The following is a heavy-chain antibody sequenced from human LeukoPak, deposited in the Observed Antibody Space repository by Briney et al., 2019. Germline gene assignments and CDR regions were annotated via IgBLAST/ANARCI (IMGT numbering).Heavy chain of an antibody. J-gene: IGHJ3*02. CDR1: GFPFTTYG. CDR2: INTYNGDT. CDR3: AREGGARSAFDI. Sequence: GASVKVSCKTSGFPFTTYGINWVRQAPGQGLEWMGWINTYNGDTNYAQKFQGRVSMTTDTSTSTVYIELRSLTSDDTAAYYCAREGGARSAFDIWGQGTMVTVSS. D-gene: IGHD3-16*01. V-gene: IGHV1-18*01.